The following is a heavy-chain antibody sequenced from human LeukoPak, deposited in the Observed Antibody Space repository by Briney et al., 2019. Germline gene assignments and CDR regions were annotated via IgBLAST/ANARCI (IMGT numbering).Heavy chain of an antibody. CDR3: AKDSFRLVGARGSDQNWFDP. CDR1: GGSFSGYY. J-gene: IGHJ5*02. D-gene: IGHD1-26*01. Sequence: SETLSLTCAVYGGSFSGYYWSWIRQPPGEGLEWIGEINHSGSTNYNPSLKSRVTISVDTSKNQFSLKLSSVTAADTAVYYCAKDSFRLVGARGSDQNWFDPWGQGTLVTVSS. CDR2: INHSGST. V-gene: IGHV4-34*01.